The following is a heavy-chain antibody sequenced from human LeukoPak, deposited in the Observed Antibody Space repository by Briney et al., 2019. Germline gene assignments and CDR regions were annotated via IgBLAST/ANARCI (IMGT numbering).Heavy chain of an antibody. V-gene: IGHV4-39*01. CDR1: GGSISSSSYY. D-gene: IGHD6-19*01. J-gene: IGHJ6*02. CDR3: ARYDSSGWSYYGMDV. CDR2: IYYSGST. Sequence: SETLSLTCTVSGGSISSSSYYWGWIRQPPGKGLEWIGSIYYSGSTYYNPSLKSRVTISVDTSKNQFSLKLSSVTAADTSAYYCARYDSSGWSYYGMDVWGQGTTVTVSS.